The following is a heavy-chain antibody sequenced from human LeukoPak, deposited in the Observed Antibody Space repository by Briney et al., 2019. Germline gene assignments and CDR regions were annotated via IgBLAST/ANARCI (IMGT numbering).Heavy chain of an antibody. Sequence: PSETLSLTCTVSGGSIGTNTYYWGWIRQPPGKGLEWIGSIYYSGRTYYNPSLKSRVTISVDTSKNQFSLQLNAVTPEDTAVYYCARGLLDFGVVIEYYYYMDVWGKGTTVTVSS. CDR1: GGSIGTNTYY. V-gene: IGHV4-39*01. J-gene: IGHJ6*03. CDR3: ARGLLDFGVVIEYYYYMDV. CDR2: IYYSGRT. D-gene: IGHD3-3*01.